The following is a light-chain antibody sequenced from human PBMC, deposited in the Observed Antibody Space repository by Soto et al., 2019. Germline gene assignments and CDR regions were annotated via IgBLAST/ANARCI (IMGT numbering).Light chain of an antibody. V-gene: IGKV3-20*01. Sequence: EIVLTQSPGTLSLSPGERATLSCRASQSVSSNYLAWYQQKPGQAPRLLIYGASSRAIGIPDRFSGSGSGTDFTLTISRLEPEDFAVYYCQQYGNSPRITFGPGTKVDIK. CDR3: QQYGNSPRIT. CDR2: GAS. J-gene: IGKJ3*01. CDR1: QSVSSNY.